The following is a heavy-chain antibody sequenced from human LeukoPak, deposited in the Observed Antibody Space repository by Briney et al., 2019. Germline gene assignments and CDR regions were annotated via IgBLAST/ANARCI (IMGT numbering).Heavy chain of an antibody. CDR2: IFYTGST. J-gene: IGHJ6*03. V-gene: IGHV4-59*08. Sequence: SETLSLTCTVSGGSISNYYWSWIRQPPGKGLEWIGYIFYTGSTNYSPSLKSRVTISVDTSKNQFSLKLSSVTAADTAVYYCARHGYCSSTSCYYYYYYMDVWGKGTTVTVSS. CDR1: GGSISNYY. CDR3: ARHGYCSSTSCYYYYYYMDV. D-gene: IGHD2-2*03.